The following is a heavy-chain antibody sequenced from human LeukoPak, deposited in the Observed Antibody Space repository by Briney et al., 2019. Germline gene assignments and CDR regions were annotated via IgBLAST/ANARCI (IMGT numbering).Heavy chain of an antibody. V-gene: IGHV1-2*02. Sequence: GASVKVSCKASGYTFTGHYMHWVRQAPGQGLEWMGWINSDSGGTKYAQKFQGSVIMTRVTSISTAYMELSRLKSDDTAVYYCARGRVHSWSDAFGIWGQGTTVTVS. D-gene: IGHD1-1*01. CDR2: INSDSGGT. J-gene: IGHJ3*02. CDR3: ARGRVHSWSDAFGI. CDR1: GYTFTGHY.